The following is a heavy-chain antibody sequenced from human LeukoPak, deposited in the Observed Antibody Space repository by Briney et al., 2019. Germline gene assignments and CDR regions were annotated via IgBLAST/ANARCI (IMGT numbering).Heavy chain of an antibody. CDR2: INSDGSSR. CDR1: GFTFSSYW. D-gene: IGHD4-11*01. J-gene: IGHJ4*02. V-gene: IGHV3-74*01. Sequence: GGSLRLSCAASGFTFSSYWMHWVRQAPGKGLVWVSLINSDGSSRNYADSVKGRFTISRDNAKNTLYLHMNSLRAEDTAIYYCADSNYWYPVDYWGQGTLVTVSS. CDR3: ADSNYWYPVDY.